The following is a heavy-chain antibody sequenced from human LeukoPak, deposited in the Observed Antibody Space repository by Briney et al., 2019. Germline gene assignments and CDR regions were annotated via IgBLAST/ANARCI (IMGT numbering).Heavy chain of an antibody. D-gene: IGHD2-15*01. CDR2: ISPYNGNR. Sequence: ASVKVSCKTSGYTFTTYGISWVRQAPGQGLEWMGWISPYNGNRKYAQNLQGRVTMTTDTSTSTAYMELRTLRSDDTAVYYCARVPLYCSGDNCYWENFDYWGQGTLVTVSS. V-gene: IGHV1-18*01. CDR3: ARVPLYCSGDNCYWENFDY. CDR1: GYTFTTYG. J-gene: IGHJ4*02.